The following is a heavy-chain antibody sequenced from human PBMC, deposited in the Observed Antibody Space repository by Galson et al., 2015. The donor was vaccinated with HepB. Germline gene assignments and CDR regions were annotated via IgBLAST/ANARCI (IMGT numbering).Heavy chain of an antibody. D-gene: IGHD5-12*01. CDR2: ISSGSTYI. CDR3: ARGDIVGPSHPFFFEY. V-gene: IGHV3-21*01. CDR1: GFTFSSYS. Sequence: SLRLSCAASGFTFSSYSMNWVRQAPGKGLEWVSSISSGSTYIYYADSVKGRFTVSRDNAKNSLYLQMNSLGAGDTAVYYCARGDIVGPSHPFFFEYWGQGTPVTVSS. J-gene: IGHJ4*02.